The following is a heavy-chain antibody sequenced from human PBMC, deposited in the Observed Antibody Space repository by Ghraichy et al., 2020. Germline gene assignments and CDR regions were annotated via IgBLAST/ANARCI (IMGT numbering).Heavy chain of an antibody. CDR2: IRSKAYGGTT. V-gene: IGHV3-49*03. Sequence: GGSLRLSCTASGFTFGDYAMSWFRQAPGKGLEWVGFIRSKAYGGTTEYAASVKGRFTISRDDSKSIAYLQMNSLKTEDTAVYYCTSGKGYSYGYYYGMDVWGQGTTVTVSS. D-gene: IGHD5-18*01. CDR3: TSGKGYSYGYYYGMDV. J-gene: IGHJ6*02. CDR1: GFTFGDYA.